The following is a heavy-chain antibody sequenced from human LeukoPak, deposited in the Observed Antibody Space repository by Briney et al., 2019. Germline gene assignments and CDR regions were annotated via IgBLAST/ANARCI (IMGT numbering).Heavy chain of an antibody. V-gene: IGHV4-39*07. D-gene: IGHD6-19*01. J-gene: IGHJ5*02. CDR2: IYSSGTT. CDR3: ARHIAVPGSNWFDP. Sequence: PSETLSLTCTVSGGSISSSSYYWGWIRQPPGKGLEWIGSIYSSGTTYYNPSLKSRVTISLDTSKNQFSLKLTSVTAADTAVYYCARHIAVPGSNWFDPWGQGTLVTVSS. CDR1: GGSISSSSYY.